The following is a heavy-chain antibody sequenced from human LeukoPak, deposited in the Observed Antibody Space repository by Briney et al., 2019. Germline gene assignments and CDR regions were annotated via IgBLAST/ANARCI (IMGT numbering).Heavy chain of an antibody. CDR1: GGTFSSYA. CDR3: ARRRGLLAANRNWFDP. CDR2: IIPIFGTA. V-gene: IGHV1-69*01. D-gene: IGHD6-13*01. Sequence: ASVKVSCKASGGTFSSYANSWVRQAPGQGLEWMGGIIPIFGTANYAQKFQGRVTITADESTSTAYMELSSLRSEDTAVYYCARRRGLLAANRNWFDPWGQGTLVTVSS. J-gene: IGHJ5*02.